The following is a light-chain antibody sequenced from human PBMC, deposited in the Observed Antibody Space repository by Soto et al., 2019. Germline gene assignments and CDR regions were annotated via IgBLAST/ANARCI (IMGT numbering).Light chain of an antibody. J-gene: IGKJ4*01. Sequence: DVVITHSPLSLPVTLVHPASVSFMSSQILVHPDGNTYLSWFQQRPGQSPRRLIYKASNRDSGVPDRFSGSGSGTEFALTISGLQPDDFGSYYCQKYNRYSLNFGGGTKVDIK. V-gene: IGKV2-30*02. CDR3: QKYNRYSLN. CDR1: QILVHPDGNTY. CDR2: KAS.